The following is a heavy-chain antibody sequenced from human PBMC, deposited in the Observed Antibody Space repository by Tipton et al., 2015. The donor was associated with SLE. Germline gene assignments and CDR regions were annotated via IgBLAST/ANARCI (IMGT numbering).Heavy chain of an antibody. Sequence: SLRLSCAASGFTFSSYAMHWVRQAPGTGLEWVAVTSYDGSQAYYADSVEGRFTISRDNSKSTVTLQMNSLRPEDTAVYYCARPRGYNFGPDAFHFWGQGTLVTVSS. CDR2: TSYDGSQA. CDR3: ARPRGYNFGPDAFHF. V-gene: IGHV3-30*19. D-gene: IGHD1-20*01. CDR1: GFTFSSYA. J-gene: IGHJ3*01.